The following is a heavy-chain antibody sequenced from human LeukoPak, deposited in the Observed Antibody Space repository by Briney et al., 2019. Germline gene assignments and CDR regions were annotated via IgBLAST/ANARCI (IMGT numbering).Heavy chain of an antibody. J-gene: IGHJ4*02. V-gene: IGHV3-21*01. Sequence: GGSLRLSCAASEFTFSSYTMNWVRQAPGEGLEWVSSISSSSSYIYYADSVKGRFTISKNNAKNSLYLQMNRLRAEDTAVYYCARVGYDFWSGYYPYFDYWGQGTLVTVSS. CDR2: ISSSSSYI. CDR1: EFTFSSYT. CDR3: ARVGYDFWSGYYPYFDY. D-gene: IGHD3-3*01.